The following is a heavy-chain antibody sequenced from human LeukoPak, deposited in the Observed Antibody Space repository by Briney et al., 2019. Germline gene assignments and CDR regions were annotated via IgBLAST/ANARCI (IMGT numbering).Heavy chain of an antibody. D-gene: IGHD1-7*01. Sequence: PSETLSLTCTVSGDSISSYYWSWIRQPPGKGLEWLGYIYYSGSTNYNPSPKSRVTISVDTSKNQSSLKLSSVTAADTAVYYCARAGITGTTRSQVFDYWGQGTLVTVSS. J-gene: IGHJ4*02. CDR1: GDSISSYY. CDR3: ARAGITGTTRSQVFDY. V-gene: IGHV4-59*08. CDR2: IYYSGST.